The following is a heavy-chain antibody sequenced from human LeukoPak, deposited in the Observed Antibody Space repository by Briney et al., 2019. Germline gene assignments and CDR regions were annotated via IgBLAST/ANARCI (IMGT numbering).Heavy chain of an antibody. CDR3: ASTDSSGYYGYFDY. D-gene: IGHD3-22*01. Sequence: ASVKVSRKASGYTFTSYYMHWVRQAPGQGLEWMGIINPSGGSTSYAQKFQGRVTMTRDMSTSTAYMELSSLRSEDTAVYYCASTDSSGYYGYFDYWGQGTLVTVSS. V-gene: IGHV1-46*01. CDR2: INPSGGST. CDR1: GYTFTSYY. J-gene: IGHJ4*02.